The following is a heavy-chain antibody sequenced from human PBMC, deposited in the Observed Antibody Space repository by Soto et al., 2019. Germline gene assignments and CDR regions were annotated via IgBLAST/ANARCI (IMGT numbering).Heavy chain of an antibody. D-gene: IGHD1-20*01. CDR1: GYSISSGYY. Sequence: SETLSLTCAVSGYSISSGYYWGWIRQPPGKGLEWIGSIYHSGSTYYNPSLKSRVTISVDTSKNQFSLKLSSVTAADTAVYYCAREASNWNYVSYGMDVWGQGTTVTVS. CDR3: AREASNWNYVSYGMDV. CDR2: IYHSGST. J-gene: IGHJ6*02. V-gene: IGHV4-38-2*02.